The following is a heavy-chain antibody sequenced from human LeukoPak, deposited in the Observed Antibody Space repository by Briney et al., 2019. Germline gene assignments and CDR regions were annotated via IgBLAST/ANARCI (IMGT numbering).Heavy chain of an antibody. CDR3: TGIGAA. Sequence: GGSLRLSCVASGFRFSRYWMHWVRQAPGKGLEWVATINLGGSNKYYVDSVMGRFTISRDDARNSLHLQMNSLRVEDTAVYYCTGIGAAWGQGTLVTVSS. V-gene: IGHV3-7*03. CDR2: INLGGSNK. J-gene: IGHJ5*02. CDR1: GFRFSRYW.